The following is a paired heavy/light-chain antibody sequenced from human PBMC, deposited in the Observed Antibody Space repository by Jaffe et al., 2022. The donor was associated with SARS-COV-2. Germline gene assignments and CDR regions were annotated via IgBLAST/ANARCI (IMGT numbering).Heavy chain of an antibody. CDR2: IRSSSSAM. V-gene: IGHV3-48*01. CDR1: GFIFSSYN. J-gene: IGHJ4*02. Sequence: EVQLVESGGGLVQPGGSLRLSCAASGFIFSSYNMNWVRQAPGKGLEWISCIRSSSSAMFYADSVRGRFTISRDDARNSLYLQMNSLRAEDTAVYYCAREQGSGSYQNYWGQGTLVTVSS. CDR3: AREQGSGSYQNY. D-gene: IGHD3-10*01.
Light chain of an antibody. CDR3: QQYYSSEYT. J-gene: IGKJ2*01. CDR1: QSVLYSSNNKNY. CDR2: WAS. Sequence: DIVMTQSPDSLTVSLGERATINCKSSQSVLYSSNNKNYLAWYQQKPGQPPKLLIYWASTRESGVPDRFSGSGSGTDFTLTISSLQAEDVAVYYCQQYYSSEYTFGQGTKLEIK. V-gene: IGKV4-1*01.